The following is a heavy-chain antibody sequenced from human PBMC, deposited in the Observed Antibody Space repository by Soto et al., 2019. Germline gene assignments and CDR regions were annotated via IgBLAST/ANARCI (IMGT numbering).Heavy chain of an antibody. CDR2: ISHTGTT. CDR3: ARVISSRDEXXXX. V-gene: IGHV4-4*02. D-gene: IGHD2-2*01. Sequence: QVQLQESGPGLVKPSETLSLTCAVSGDSISGSQWWSWVRLPPGKGLEWIGEISHTGTTNYNPYLKSRVTMSVDKPKNQFSLNLXSXTAXDTAVYYCARVISSRDEXXXXXGXGTVV. J-gene: IGHJ4*02. CDR1: GDSISGSQW.